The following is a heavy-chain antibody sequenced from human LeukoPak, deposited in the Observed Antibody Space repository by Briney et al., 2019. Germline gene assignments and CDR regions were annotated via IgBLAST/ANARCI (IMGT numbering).Heavy chain of an antibody. CDR2: IYYSGST. D-gene: IGHD3-3*01. Sequence: PSETLSLTCTVSGGSISSYYWSWIRQPPGKGLEWIGYIYYSGSTNYNPSLKSRVTISVDTSKNQFSLKLSSVTAADTAVYYCARGPVNYDFWSGYASGYFDYWGQGTLVTISS. CDR3: ARGPVNYDFWSGYASGYFDY. CDR1: GGSISSYY. V-gene: IGHV4-59*01. J-gene: IGHJ4*02.